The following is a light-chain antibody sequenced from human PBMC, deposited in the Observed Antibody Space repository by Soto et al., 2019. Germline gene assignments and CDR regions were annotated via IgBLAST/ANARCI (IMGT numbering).Light chain of an antibody. V-gene: IGKV3-20*01. CDR1: QSISSSN. CDR3: QQYGSSPPAT. CDR2: GAS. Sequence: EIVLTQSPGTLSLSPGERATLSCRASQSISSSNLAWYQQKPGQAPRLLIYGASSRATGIPDRFSGSGSGTGFTHTIGRLEPEDFAMYFCQQYGSSPPATFGQGTNLEIK. J-gene: IGKJ2*01.